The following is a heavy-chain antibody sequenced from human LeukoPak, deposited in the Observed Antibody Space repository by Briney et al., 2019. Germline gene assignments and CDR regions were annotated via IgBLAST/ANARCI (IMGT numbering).Heavy chain of an antibody. D-gene: IGHD6-13*01. Sequence: PGGSLRLSCAASGVTFSSYEMNWVRRAPGKGLEWVSYISSSGSTIYYADSVKGRFTISSDNAKNSLYLQMNSLRAEDTAVYYCARDQAAAGRNWGQGTLVTVSS. J-gene: IGHJ4*02. CDR2: ISSSGSTI. V-gene: IGHV3-48*03. CDR1: GVTFSSYE. CDR3: ARDQAAAGRN.